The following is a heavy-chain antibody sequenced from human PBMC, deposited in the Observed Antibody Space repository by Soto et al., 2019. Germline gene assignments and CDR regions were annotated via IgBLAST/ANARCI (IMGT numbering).Heavy chain of an antibody. D-gene: IGHD3-9*01. V-gene: IGHV1-8*02. CDR2: MNLNSGNT. CDR3: ARPYYDILTTSYESDAFDI. CDR1: GYSFTTYD. J-gene: IGHJ3*02. Sequence: QVQLVQSGAEVKKPGASVKVSCKASGYSFTTYDVNWLRQATGQGLEWMGWMNLNSGNTGFAQKFQGRVTMTRDTSIGTAYMELSSLRSEDTAVYFCARPYYDILTTSYESDAFDIWGQGTLVTVSS.